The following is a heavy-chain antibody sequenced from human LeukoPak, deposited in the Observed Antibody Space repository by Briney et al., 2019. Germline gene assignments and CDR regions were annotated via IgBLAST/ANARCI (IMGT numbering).Heavy chain of an antibody. J-gene: IGHJ6*03. CDR2: LYHSDSA. CDR1: GYSISNGYY. Sequence: SETLSLTCAVSGYSISNGYYWVWIRQPPGGGLEWIGSLYHSDSAYYNTSLRSRVSMSVDTSKNQFSLTLSFVTAADTAVYYCARQHDSYYYYYIDVWGSETTVTVSS. CDR3: ARQHDSYYYYYIDV. V-gene: IGHV4-38-2*01.